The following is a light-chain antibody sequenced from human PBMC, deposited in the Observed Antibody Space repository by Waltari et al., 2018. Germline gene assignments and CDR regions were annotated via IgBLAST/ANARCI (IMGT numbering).Light chain of an antibody. CDR3: QQYKTFWLT. Sequence: DIQMTQSPSTLSASLGDSVTITCRASQSIGNWLAWYQQKPGKAPKLLVYKASSLERGVPSRFSGSGSETDFTLTISSLQPEDFATYYCQQYKTFWLTFGGGTKVDIK. J-gene: IGKJ4*01. CDR2: KAS. CDR1: QSIGNW. V-gene: IGKV1-5*03.